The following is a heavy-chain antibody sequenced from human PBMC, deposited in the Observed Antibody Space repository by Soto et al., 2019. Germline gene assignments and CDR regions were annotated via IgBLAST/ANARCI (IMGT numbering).Heavy chain of an antibody. CDR1: GYVFTSFG. J-gene: IGHJ5*02. V-gene: IGHV1-18*04. Sequence: GSSVKASCKTSGYVFTSFGISWVRQAPGQGLEWMGWVRPYNGDTKYAEKFQGRVTMTSDTSTTTGYMELRGLRSDDTAVYYCARDRLVRGVKEYNWFDPWGQGTMVTVSS. D-gene: IGHD3-10*01. CDR3: ARDRLVRGVKEYNWFDP. CDR2: VRPYNGDT.